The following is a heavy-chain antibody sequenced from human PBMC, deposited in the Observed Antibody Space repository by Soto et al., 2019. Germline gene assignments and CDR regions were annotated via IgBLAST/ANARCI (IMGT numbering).Heavy chain of an antibody. CDR2: TYYRSKWNN. CDR1: GDSVSNNSAA. D-gene: IGHD3-10*02. J-gene: IGHJ5*02. V-gene: IGHV6-1*01. Sequence: SQTLSLTCAISGDSVSNNSAAWSCIRQSPSRGLEWLGRTYYRSKWNNDYVVSVKSRITISPDTSKNQFSLQLNSVTPEDTAVYYCAREGMFNWFDPWGQGTLVTVSS. CDR3: AREGMFNWFDP.